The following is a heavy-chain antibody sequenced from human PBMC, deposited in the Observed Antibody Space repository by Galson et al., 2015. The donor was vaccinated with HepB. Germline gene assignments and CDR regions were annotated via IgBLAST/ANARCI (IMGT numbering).Heavy chain of an antibody. CDR2: ISYDGSNK. V-gene: IGHV3-30-3*01. D-gene: IGHD6-19*01. J-gene: IGHJ6*02. Sequence: SLRLSCAASGFTFSSYAMHWVRQAPGKGLEWVAVISYDGSNKYYADSVKGRFTISRDNSKNTLYLQMNSLRAEDTAVYYCARDPYLAVAGISLYYYYYGMDVWGQGTTVTVSS. CDR3: ARDPYLAVAGISLYYYYYGMDV. CDR1: GFTFSSYA.